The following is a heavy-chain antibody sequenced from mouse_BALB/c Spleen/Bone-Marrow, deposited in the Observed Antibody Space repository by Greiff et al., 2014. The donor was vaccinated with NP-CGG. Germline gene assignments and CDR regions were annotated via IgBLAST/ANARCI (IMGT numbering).Heavy chain of an antibody. CDR3: ARITTATGAMDY. D-gene: IGHD1-2*01. CDR2: IWADGST. Sequence: VQGVESGPGLVAPSLSLSISCTVSGFSLTSYGVHWVRQPPGKGLEWLGVIWADGSTNYNSALMSRLSISKDNSKSQVFLKMNSLQTDDTAMYYCARITTATGAMDYWGQGTSVTVSS. CDR1: GFSLTSYG. J-gene: IGHJ4*01. V-gene: IGHV2-9*02.